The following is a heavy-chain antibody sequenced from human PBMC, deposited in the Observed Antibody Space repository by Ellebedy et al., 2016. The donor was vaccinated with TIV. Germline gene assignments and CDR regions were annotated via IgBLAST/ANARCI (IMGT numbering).Heavy chain of an antibody. Sequence: AASVKVSCKVSGGTFSSYGISWVRQAPGQGLEWMGGFIPIATTIHYAQKFQGRVTITADESTSTAYMELSSLRSEDTAVYYCATCDYSLYYYYYYAMHVWGQGTTVTVSS. CDR2: FIPIATTI. J-gene: IGHJ6*02. CDR3: ATCDYSLYYYYYYAMHV. D-gene: IGHD2-15*01. V-gene: IGHV1-69*13. CDR1: GGTFSSYG.